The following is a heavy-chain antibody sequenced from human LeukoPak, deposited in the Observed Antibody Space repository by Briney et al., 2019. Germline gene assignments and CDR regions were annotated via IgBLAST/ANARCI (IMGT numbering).Heavy chain of an antibody. J-gene: IGHJ4*02. CDR3: ARVWSFLVDY. CDR2: IYYSGST. CDR1: GGSISSGGYY. V-gene: IGHV4-31*03. Sequence: SQTLSLTCTVSGGSISSGGYYWSWIRQHPGKGLEWIGYIYYSGSTYYNPSLKSRVTISVDTSKNQFSLKLSSVTAAGTAVYYCARVWSFLVDYWGQGTLVTVSS. D-gene: IGHD3-10*01.